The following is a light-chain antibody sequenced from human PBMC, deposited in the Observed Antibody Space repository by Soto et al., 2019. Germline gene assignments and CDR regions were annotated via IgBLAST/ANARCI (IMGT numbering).Light chain of an antibody. CDR1: NSDVGGYNY. CDR2: QVT. Sequence: QSALNQPASVSGSPGQSLTISCTGTNSDVGGYNYVSWYQQHPGKPPTLVIYQVTNRPSGVSDRFSGSKSGNTASLTISGLKAEDEADYYCVSYTSGGTVVFGGGTKLTVL. V-gene: IGLV2-14*01. CDR3: VSYTSGGTVV. J-gene: IGLJ2*01.